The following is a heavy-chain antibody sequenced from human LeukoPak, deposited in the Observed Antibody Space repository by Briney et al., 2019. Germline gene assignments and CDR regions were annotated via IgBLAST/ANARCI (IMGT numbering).Heavy chain of an antibody. Sequence: SETLSLTCTVSGGSLSNYYWNWIRQPPGKGPEWIGYIYFTGSTNYNPSLKSRVTISLDTSKNQFSLKLSSVTAADTAIYYCARGRWLQFSDWGPGTLVTVSS. D-gene: IGHD5-24*01. CDR3: ARGRWLQFSD. CDR1: GGSLSNYY. J-gene: IGHJ4*02. V-gene: IGHV4-59*01. CDR2: IYFTGST.